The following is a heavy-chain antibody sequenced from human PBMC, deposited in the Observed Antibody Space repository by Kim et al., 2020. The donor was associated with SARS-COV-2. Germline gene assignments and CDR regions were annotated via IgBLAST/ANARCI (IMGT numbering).Heavy chain of an antibody. V-gene: IGHV7-4-1*02. J-gene: IGHJ4*02. CDR2: INTNTGNP. D-gene: IGHD6-19*01. CDR1: GYTFTTYA. Sequence: ASVKVSCKASGYTFTTYAMNWVRQAPGQGLEWMGWINTNTGNPTYAQGFTGRFVFSLDTSVSTAFLQISSLKAEDTAVYYCARGSSGWYSYWDYWGQGTLVTVSS. CDR3: ARGSSGWYSYWDY.